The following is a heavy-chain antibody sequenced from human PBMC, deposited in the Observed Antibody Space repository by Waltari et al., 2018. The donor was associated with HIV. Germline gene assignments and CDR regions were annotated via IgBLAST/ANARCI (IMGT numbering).Heavy chain of an antibody. J-gene: IGHJ4*02. CDR3: TTYRDLKYYFDY. CDR2: IRSKAYGGTT. Sequence: LRLSCTASGFTFGDNGMSWFRQAPGKGLEWVGFIRSKAYGGTTEYAASVKGRFTISRDDSKSIAYLQMNRLKTEDTAVYHCTTYRDLKYYFDYWGQGTLVTVSS. D-gene: IGHD5-12*01. CDR1: GFTFGDNG. V-gene: IGHV3-49*03.